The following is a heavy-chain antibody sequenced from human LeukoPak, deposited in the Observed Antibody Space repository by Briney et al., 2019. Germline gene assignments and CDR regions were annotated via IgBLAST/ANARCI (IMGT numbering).Heavy chain of an antibody. V-gene: IGHV1-8*02. CDR2: MNPNSGNT. CDR3: ARGRYYDSSGYPVDY. Sequence: GESLKISCKGTGYSFTSYWIGWVRPATGQGLEWMGWMNPNSGNTGYAQKFQGRVTMTRNTSISTAYMELSSLRSEDTAVYYCARGRYYDSSGYPVDYWGQGTLVTVSS. D-gene: IGHD3-22*01. J-gene: IGHJ4*02. CDR1: GYSFTSYW.